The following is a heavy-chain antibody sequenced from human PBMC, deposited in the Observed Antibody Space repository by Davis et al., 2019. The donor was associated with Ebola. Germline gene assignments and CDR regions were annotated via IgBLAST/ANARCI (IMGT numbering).Heavy chain of an antibody. CDR2: MNPNSGNT. J-gene: IGHJ3*02. Sequence: AASVKVSCKASGYTFTGYYMHWVRQAPGHGLEWMGWMNPNSGNTGYAQKFQGRVTMTRNTSISTAYMELSSLRSEDTAVYYCAAVVAATDDAFDIWGQGTMVTVSS. D-gene: IGHD2-15*01. CDR1: GYTFTGYY. V-gene: IGHV1-8*02. CDR3: AAVVAATDDAFDI.